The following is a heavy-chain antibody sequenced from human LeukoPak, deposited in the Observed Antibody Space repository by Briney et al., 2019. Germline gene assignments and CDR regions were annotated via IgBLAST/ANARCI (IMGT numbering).Heavy chain of an antibody. Sequence: PGGSLRLSCETAGFTFSSYVMHWVRRTPGKGLVWVSRISHDGIISYADSVKGRFTISRDNGKNTLILQMNSLRVEDTAVYYCARDWVYKIDYWGRGTLVTVSS. J-gene: IGHJ4*02. V-gene: IGHV3-74*01. CDR2: ISHDGII. CDR1: GFTFSSYV. CDR3: ARDWVYKIDY. D-gene: IGHD5-24*01.